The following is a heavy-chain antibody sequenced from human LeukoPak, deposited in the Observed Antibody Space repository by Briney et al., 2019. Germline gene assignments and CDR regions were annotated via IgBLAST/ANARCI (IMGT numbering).Heavy chain of an antibody. CDR2: INHSGST. V-gene: IGHV4-39*07. D-gene: IGHD1-14*01. CDR3: ARFGMTNYYYYYMDV. J-gene: IGHJ6*03. Sequence: PSETLSLTCTVSGGSISRSSYYWGWIRQPPGKGLEWIGEINHSGSTNYNPSLKSRVTISVDTSKNQFSLKLSSVTAADTAVYYCARFGMTNYYYYYMDVWGKGTTVTVSS. CDR1: GGSISRSSYY.